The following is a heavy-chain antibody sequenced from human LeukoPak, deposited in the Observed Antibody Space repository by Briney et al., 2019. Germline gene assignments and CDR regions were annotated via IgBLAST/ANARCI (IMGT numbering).Heavy chain of an antibody. CDR1: GFTFSSYW. CDR2: IKQDGSEK. V-gene: IGHV3-7*01. D-gene: IGHD5-18*01. CDR3: ARVVGYQYYLDF. J-gene: IGHJ4*02. Sequence: PGGSLRLSCAASGFTFSSYWMSWVRQAPGRGLEWVANIKQDGSEKYYVDSMKGRFTISRDNAKNSLYLQMNSLRAEDTAVYYCARVVGYQYYLDFWGQGTLVTVSS.